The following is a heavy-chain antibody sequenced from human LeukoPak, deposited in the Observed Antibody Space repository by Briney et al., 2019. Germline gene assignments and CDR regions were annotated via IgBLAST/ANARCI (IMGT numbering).Heavy chain of an antibody. CDR1: GFTFSSYA. D-gene: IGHD3-22*01. CDR3: ARASYPLYYYDSSGPYDY. V-gene: IGHV3-64*01. Sequence: PGGSLRLSCAASGFTFSSYAMHWVRQAPGKGLEYVSAISGNGGSTYYANSVKGRFTISRDNSKNTLYLQMGSLRAEDMAVYYCARASYPLYYYDSSGPYDYWGQGTLVTVSS. J-gene: IGHJ4*02. CDR2: ISGNGGST.